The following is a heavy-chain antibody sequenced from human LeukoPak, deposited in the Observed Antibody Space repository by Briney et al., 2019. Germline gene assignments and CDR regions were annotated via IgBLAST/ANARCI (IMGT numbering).Heavy chain of an antibody. V-gene: IGHV3-30*02. J-gene: IGHJ4*02. Sequence: GGSLRLSCAASGFTFSSYGMHRVRQAPGKGLEWVAFIWYDGSNKYYADSVKGRFTISRDNSKNTLYLQMNSLRAEDTAVYYCAKENRRLLKDFDYWGQGTLVTVSS. CDR2: IWYDGSNK. D-gene: IGHD2-21*01. CDR1: GFTFSSYG. CDR3: AKENRRLLKDFDY.